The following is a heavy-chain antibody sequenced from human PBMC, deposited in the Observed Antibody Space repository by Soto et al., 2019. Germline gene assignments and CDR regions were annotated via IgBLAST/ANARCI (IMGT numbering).Heavy chain of an antibody. CDR1: GFTVSSNY. CDR3: ARVAYSNYEGLSYYYYYYMDV. CDR2: IYSGGST. J-gene: IGHJ6*03. D-gene: IGHD4-4*01. Sequence: GGSLRLSCAASGFTVSSNYMSWVRQAPGKGLEWVSVIYSGGSTYYADSVKGRFTISRDNSKNTLYLQMNSLRAEDTAVYYCARVAYSNYEGLSYYYYYYMDVWGKGTTVTVSS. V-gene: IGHV3-66*01.